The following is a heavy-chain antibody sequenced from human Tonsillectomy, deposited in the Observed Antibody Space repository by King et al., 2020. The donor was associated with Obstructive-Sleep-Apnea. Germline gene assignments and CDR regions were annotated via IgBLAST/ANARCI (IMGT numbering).Heavy chain of an antibody. D-gene: IGHD5-18*01. CDR2: IIPIFGTA. Sequence: QLVQCGAEVKKPGCSVKVSCKASGGTFSSYVISWVRQAPGQGLEWMGGIIPIFGTADNAQKFQGRVTITADGSTSPAYMELSSLRSEDTAVYYCAREGYSYGYDYWGQGTLVTVSS. CDR1: GGTFSSYV. CDR3: AREGYSYGYDY. V-gene: IGHV1-69*01. J-gene: IGHJ4*02.